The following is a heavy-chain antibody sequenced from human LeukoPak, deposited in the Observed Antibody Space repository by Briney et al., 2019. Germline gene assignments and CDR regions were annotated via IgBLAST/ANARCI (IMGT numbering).Heavy chain of an antibody. J-gene: IGHJ1*01. Sequence: ASVKVSCKASGYTFTSYGISWVRQAPGQGLEWMGWISAYNGNTNYAQKLQGRLTITADESTTTAYLELSSLRSEDTAVYYCARGDSVPLGGGNLLRVLYFNDWGQGTLVAVSS. V-gene: IGHV1-18*01. CDR3: ARGDSVPLGGGNLLRVLYFND. CDR1: GYTFTSYG. D-gene: IGHD4-23*01. CDR2: ISAYNGNT.